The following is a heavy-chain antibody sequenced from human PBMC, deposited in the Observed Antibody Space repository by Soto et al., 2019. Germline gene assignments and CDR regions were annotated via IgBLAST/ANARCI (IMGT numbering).Heavy chain of an antibody. J-gene: IGHJ4*02. D-gene: IGHD2-15*01. CDR1: GASISSDGHY. Sequence: SETLSLTCTPSGASISSDGHYWSWIRQHPGKGLEWIGYVYYGLSTYYNPSLKSRVTISIDTSKNQFSLKLSSVTAADTAVYYCAREVAATTHFDYWGQGTLVTVSS. CDR2: VYYGLST. V-gene: IGHV4-31*03. CDR3: AREVAATTHFDY.